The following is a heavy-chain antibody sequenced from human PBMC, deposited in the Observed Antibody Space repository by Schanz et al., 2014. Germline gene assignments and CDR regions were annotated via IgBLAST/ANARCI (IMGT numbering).Heavy chain of an antibody. J-gene: IGHJ6*02. CDR3: ARERQQLVRWYYYYGMDV. CDR1: GFPFSSHG. V-gene: IGHV3-30*03. Sequence: QVQLVESGGGVVQPGRSLKLSCAASGFPFSSHGMHWVRQAPAKGLEWVAVVGDTGTTKFYADSVKGRLTVSRDNSENTVYLEFHSLRTEDTAVYYCARERQQLVRWYYYYGMDVWGQGTTVTVSS. CDR2: VGDTGTTK. D-gene: IGHD6-13*01.